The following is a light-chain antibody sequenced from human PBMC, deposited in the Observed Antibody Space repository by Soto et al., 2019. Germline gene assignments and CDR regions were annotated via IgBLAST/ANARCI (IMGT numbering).Light chain of an antibody. CDR1: QSVSSN. CDR3: QQYVSSPRT. Sequence: IVVTQSTATLSVSPGERATLSCGASQSVSSNLAWYQQKPGQAPRLLIYDAYNRATGIPPRFSGSGSGTDFTLTISRLEPEDFALYYCQQYVSSPRTFGQGTKVDI. J-gene: IGKJ1*01. CDR2: DAY. V-gene: IGKV3D-20*01.